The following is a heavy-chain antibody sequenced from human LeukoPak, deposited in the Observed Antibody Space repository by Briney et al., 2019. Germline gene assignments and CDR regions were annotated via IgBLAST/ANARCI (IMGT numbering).Heavy chain of an antibody. V-gene: IGHV3-30-3*01. CDR1: GFTFSNCV. CDR3: ARERVGTAETFDN. Sequence: PGGSLRLSCAASGFTFSNCVMHWVRQAPGKGLEWVAVVSYDGSSPYHADSVRGRFSISSDHSKNTVYLQMDSLGVEDTAVYYCARERVGTAETFDNWGQGTLVTVSS. D-gene: IGHD1-26*01. CDR2: VSYDGSSP. J-gene: IGHJ4*02.